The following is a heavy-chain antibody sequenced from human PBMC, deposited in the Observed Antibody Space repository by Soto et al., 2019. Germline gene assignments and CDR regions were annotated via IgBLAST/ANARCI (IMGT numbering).Heavy chain of an antibody. CDR2: INAANGYT. CDR1: GYSFTSFP. D-gene: IGHD3-10*01. CDR3: ARGGGLDD. J-gene: IGHJ4*02. V-gene: IGHV1-3*01. Sequence: QVQLVQSGAEVKKPGASVKVSCKASGYSFTSFPIHWVRQAPGQGLECMGWINAANGYTRYSQKFQGRVTITRDTSATPAYMDLSSLTSEDTAVYYCARGGGLDDWGQGTLITVSS.